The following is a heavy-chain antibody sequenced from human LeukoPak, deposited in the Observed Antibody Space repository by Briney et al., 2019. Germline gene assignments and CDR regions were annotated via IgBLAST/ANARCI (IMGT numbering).Heavy chain of an antibody. CDR1: GYTFTGYY. D-gene: IGHD2-15*01. CDR3: AKDNGAGNLYFDY. J-gene: IGHJ4*02. V-gene: IGHV1-2*02. CDR2: INPNSGGT. Sequence: ASVKVSCKASGYTFTGYYMLWVRQAPGQGLEWMGWINPNSGGTNYAQKFQGRVTMTRDTSISTAYMELSRLRSDDTAVYYGAKDNGAGNLYFDYWGQGTLVTVSS.